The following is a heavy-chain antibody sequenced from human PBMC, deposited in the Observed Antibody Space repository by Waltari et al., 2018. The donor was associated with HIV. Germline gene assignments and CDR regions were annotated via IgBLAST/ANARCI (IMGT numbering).Heavy chain of an antibody. V-gene: IGHV4-39*01. J-gene: IGHJ4*02. D-gene: IGHD3-3*01. CDR3: VAGYYGRGDY. Sequence: QLQLQESGPGLVKPSETLSLPCTVSGGSFSTSSSYWGWIRQPPGKGLEWIGSVYYSGSSYYNPSLKSRVTISVDTSKNQFSLKLSSVIAADTAVYYCVAGYYGRGDYWGQGTLVTVSS. CDR1: GGSFSTSSSY. CDR2: VYYSGSS.